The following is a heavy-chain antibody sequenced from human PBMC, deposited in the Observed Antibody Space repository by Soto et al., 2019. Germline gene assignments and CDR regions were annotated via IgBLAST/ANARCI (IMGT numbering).Heavy chain of an antibody. Sequence: GESLKISCKGSGYSFTSYWISWVRQMPGKGLEWMGRIDPSDSYTNYSPSFQGHVTISADKSISTAYLQWSSLQASDTAMYYCATSRDYYYYCSSGMDVWGQLTTVTVSS. CDR3: ATSRDYYYYCSSGMDV. J-gene: IGHJ6*02. D-gene: IGHD3-10*01. CDR1: GYSFTSYW. V-gene: IGHV5-10-1*01. CDR2: IDPSDSYT.